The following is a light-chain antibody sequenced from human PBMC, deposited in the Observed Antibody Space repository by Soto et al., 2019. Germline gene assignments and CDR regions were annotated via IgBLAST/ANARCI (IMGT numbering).Light chain of an antibody. V-gene: IGKV3-11*01. CDR2: DAS. Sequence: EVVLTQSPATLSLSPGERATLSCRASQSVSSYLAWYQQKPGQAPRLRIYDASKRATGIPARLSGSGFGTDYTLTISSIEPEDFAVYYCQQRNKWRTFGQGTKVDIK. J-gene: IGKJ1*01. CDR1: QSVSSY. CDR3: QQRNKWRT.